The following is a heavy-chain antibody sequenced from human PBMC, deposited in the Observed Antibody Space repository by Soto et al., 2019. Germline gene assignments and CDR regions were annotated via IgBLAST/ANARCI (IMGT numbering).Heavy chain of an antibody. J-gene: IGHJ6*02. CDR3: ARDNGRPQSGGNYYYITDV. Sequence: QVQLVQSGAEVKEPGSSVKVSCQASGGTFSSYALSWVRQAPGQGLEWMGGIIPLFRTPDYAQKFQGRVTITADESTSTAYMELSSLRSEDTAIYYCARDNGRPQSGGNYYYITDVWGQGTTITVSS. CDR2: IIPLFRTP. D-gene: IGHD4-17*01. V-gene: IGHV1-69*12. CDR1: GGTFSSYA.